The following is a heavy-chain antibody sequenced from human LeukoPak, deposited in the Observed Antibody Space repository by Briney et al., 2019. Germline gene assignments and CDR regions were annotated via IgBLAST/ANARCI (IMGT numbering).Heavy chain of an antibody. V-gene: IGHV4-39*01. CDR1: GGSISSSSYY. CDR2: IYYSGST. CDR3: ARHPYDPLSDY. D-gene: IGHD3-22*01. J-gene: IGHJ4*02. Sequence: PSETLSLTCTVSGGSISSSSYYWGWIRQPPGKGLEWIGSIYYSGSTYYNPSLKSRVTISVDTSKNQFSLKLSSVTAADTAVYYCARHPYDPLSDYWGQGTLVTVSS.